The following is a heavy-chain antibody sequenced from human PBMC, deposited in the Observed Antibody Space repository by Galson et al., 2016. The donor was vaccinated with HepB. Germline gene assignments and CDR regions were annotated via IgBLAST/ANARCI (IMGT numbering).Heavy chain of an antibody. CDR1: GFSFGSYE. V-gene: IGHV3-7*03. D-gene: IGHD4-17*01. CDR2: IKEDGSEK. CDR3: ARRRGGTTWYFFDY. Sequence: SLRLSCAASGFSFGSYEMDWVRLAAGKGLEWVASIKEDGSEKYYVDSVKGRFTISRDNAKNSLYVQMNNLRVEDTAVYYSARRRGGTTWYFFDYWGQGTLVTVSS. J-gene: IGHJ4*02.